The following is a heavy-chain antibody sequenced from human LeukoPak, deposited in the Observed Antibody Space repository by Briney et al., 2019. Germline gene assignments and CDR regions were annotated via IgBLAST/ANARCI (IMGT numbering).Heavy chain of an antibody. CDR2: ISYSGST. CDR1: GGSISSYY. Sequence: SETLSLTCTVSGGSISSYYWSWIRQPPGKGLEWIGYISYSGSTNYSPSLKSRVTISVATSKNQFSLKLSSVTAADTAVYYCARLSYDTSGYWPDYFDYWGQGTLVTVPS. CDR3: ARLSYDTSGYWPDYFDY. V-gene: IGHV4-59*08. J-gene: IGHJ4*02. D-gene: IGHD3-22*01.